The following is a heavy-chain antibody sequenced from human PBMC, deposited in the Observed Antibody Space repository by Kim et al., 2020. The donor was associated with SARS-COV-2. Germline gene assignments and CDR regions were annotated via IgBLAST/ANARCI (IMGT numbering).Heavy chain of an antibody. CDR2: ISFDGSQM. D-gene: IGHD3-16*01. V-gene: IGHV3-30*04. Sequence: GGSLRLSCAASGFSFSSYAMYWVRQVPGKGLEWVAGISFDGSQMYYADSVKGRLTISRDRSKNTMSVQMDSLTPDDTAFYFCARRFYAHRGVSYPF. J-gene: IGHJ3*01. CDR1: GFSFSSYA. CDR3: ARRFYAHRGVSYPF.